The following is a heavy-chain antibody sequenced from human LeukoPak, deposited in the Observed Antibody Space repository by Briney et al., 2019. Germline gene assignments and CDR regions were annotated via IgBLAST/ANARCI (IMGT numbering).Heavy chain of an antibody. CDR1: GYTFTSYD. CDR2: MNPNSGNT. V-gene: IGHV1-8*03. J-gene: IGHJ3*02. D-gene: IGHD3-10*01. CDR3: ARDLAYGSGSPNDAFDI. Sequence: GASVKVSCKASGYTFTSYDINWVRQATGQGLEWMGWMNPNSGNTGYAQKFQGRVTITRNTSISTAYMELSSLRSEDTAVYYCARDLAYGSGSPNDAFDIWGQGTMVTVSS.